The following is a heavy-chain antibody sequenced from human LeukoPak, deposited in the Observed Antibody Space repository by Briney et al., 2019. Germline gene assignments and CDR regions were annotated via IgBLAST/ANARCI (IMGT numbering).Heavy chain of an antibody. CDR3: ARGLAAAGLFDY. Sequence: GGSLRLSCAASGFTFSDYYMSWVRQAPGKGLEWVANIKQDGSEKYYVDSVKGRFTISRDNAKNSLYLQMNSLRAEDTAVYYCARGLAAAGLFDYWGQGTLVTVSS. CDR1: GFTFSDYY. CDR2: IKQDGSEK. J-gene: IGHJ4*02. V-gene: IGHV3-7*01. D-gene: IGHD6-13*01.